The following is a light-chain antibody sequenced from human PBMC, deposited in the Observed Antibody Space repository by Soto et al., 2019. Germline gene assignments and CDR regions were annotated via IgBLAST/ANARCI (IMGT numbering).Light chain of an antibody. J-gene: IGKJ2*01. CDR1: QSLSSTY. CDR2: GAS. V-gene: IGKV3-20*01. Sequence: EIVLTQSPGTLSLSPGERATLSCRASQSLSSTYLAWYQQKPGQSPRLLIYGASSRATGTPDRFSGSGSATDFTLTISRLEPEDFAVYYCQQYGSSPYTFGHGTKLEI. CDR3: QQYGSSPYT.